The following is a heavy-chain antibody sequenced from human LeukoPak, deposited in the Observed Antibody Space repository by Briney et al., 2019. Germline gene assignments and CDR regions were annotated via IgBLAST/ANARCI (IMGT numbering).Heavy chain of an antibody. CDR2: IKTDGSKT. V-gene: IGHV3-7*01. Sequence: AGTLRLSCAASGFTFSSYWLSWVRQAPGKGLEWVANIKTDGSKTYYVDSVKGRFISSRDNAKNSLYLQTNSLRAEDTAVYYCARDGIDGYIDYWGQGTLVTVSS. CDR1: GFTFSSYW. D-gene: IGHD5-24*01. J-gene: IGHJ4*02. CDR3: ARDGIDGYIDY.